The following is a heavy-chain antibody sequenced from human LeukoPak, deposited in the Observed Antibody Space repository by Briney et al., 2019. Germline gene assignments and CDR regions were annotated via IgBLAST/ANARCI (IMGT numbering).Heavy chain of an antibody. CDR2: MSMYYSGST. CDR3: ARVLGTMVRGVGRMGYYYYMDV. V-gene: IGHV4-39*07. J-gene: IGHJ6*03. D-gene: IGHD3-10*01. Sequence: PSETLSLTCTVSGGSISSSSYYWGWIRQPPGKGPEWIGSMSMYYSGSTYYKPSLKSRVSISGDTSKNQFSLKLSSVTAADTAVYYCARVLGTMVRGVGRMGYYYYMDVWGKGTTVTVSS. CDR1: GGSISSSSYY.